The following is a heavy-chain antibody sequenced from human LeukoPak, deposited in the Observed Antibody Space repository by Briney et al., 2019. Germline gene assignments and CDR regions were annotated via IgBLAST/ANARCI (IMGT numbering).Heavy chain of an antibody. V-gene: IGHV3-74*01. CDR3: ATEGGYCFSTACYKYFQH. CDR2: IYSDGSST. J-gene: IGHJ1*01. CDR1: GFTFSNYW. Sequence: GGSLRLSCAASGFTFSNYWMQWVRQAPGKGLVWVSRIYSDGSSTTYADSVEGRFTISRDNAKNTLYLQMNGLRAEDTAVYYCATEGGYCFSTACYKYFQHWGQGTLVTVSS. D-gene: IGHD2-2*02.